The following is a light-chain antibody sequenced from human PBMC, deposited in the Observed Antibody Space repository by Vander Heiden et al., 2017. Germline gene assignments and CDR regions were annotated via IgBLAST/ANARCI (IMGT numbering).Light chain of an antibody. Sequence: EIVLTQSPATRSLSPGERATLSCRASQSVSSYLAWYQQKPGQAPRLLIYDASNRATGIPARFSGSGSGTDFTLTISSLEPEDFAVYYCQQRSNWQTFGQGTKVEIK. J-gene: IGKJ1*01. CDR1: QSVSSY. CDR2: DAS. CDR3: QQRSNWQT. V-gene: IGKV3-11*01.